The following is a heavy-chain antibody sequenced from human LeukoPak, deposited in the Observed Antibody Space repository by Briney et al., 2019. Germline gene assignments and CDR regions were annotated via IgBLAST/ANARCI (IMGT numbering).Heavy chain of an antibody. CDR3: ATTGYSSSWFQWATAYY. CDR1: GYTFTSYD. J-gene: IGHJ4*02. Sequence: ASVKVSCKASGYTFTSYDINWVRQATGQGLEWMGWMNPNSGNTGYAQKFQGRVTMTRNTSISTAYMELSSLRSEDTAVYYCATTGYSSSWFQWATAYYWGQGTLVTVSS. CDR2: MNPNSGNT. D-gene: IGHD6-13*01. V-gene: IGHV1-8*01.